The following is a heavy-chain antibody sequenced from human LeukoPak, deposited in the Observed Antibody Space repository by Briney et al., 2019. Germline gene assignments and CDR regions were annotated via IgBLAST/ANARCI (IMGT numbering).Heavy chain of an antibody. D-gene: IGHD3/OR15-3a*01. CDR3: ARQTGSGLFILP. J-gene: IGHJ4*02. CDR1: GVSISSSYSY. CDR2: IYYTGNT. V-gene: IGHV4-39*01. Sequence: SETLSLTCTVSGVSISSSYSYWGWIRRPPGMGLEWIGSIYYTGNTYYNASLKSQVSISIDTSKNQFSLKLTSVTAADTAVYYCARQTGSGLFILPGGQGTLVTVSS.